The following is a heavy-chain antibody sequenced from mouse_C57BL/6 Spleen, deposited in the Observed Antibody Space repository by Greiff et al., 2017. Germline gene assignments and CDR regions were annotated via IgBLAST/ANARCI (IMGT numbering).Heavy chain of an antibody. CDR1: GYSFTGYY. CDR2: INPSTGGT. Sequence: EVKLQQSGPELVKPGASVKISCKASGYSFTGYYMNWVKQSPEKSLEWIGEINPSTGGTTYNQKFKAKATLTVDKSSSTAYMQLKSLTSEDSAVYYCESSLPGGFAYWGQGTLVTVSA. CDR3: ESSLPGGFAY. J-gene: IGHJ3*01. V-gene: IGHV1-42*01.